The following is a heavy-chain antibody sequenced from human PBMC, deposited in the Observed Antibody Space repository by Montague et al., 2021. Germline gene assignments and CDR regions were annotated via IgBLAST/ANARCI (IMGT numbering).Heavy chain of an antibody. CDR3: ARLDIVLIYWGFDY. J-gene: IGHJ4*02. Sequence: SETLSLTCIVSGGSISSSNYHWGWIRQPPGKGLEWIGSITYTGNTYYNPSLKSRVTMSVDTSRNQFSLKLTSVTAADTAVYYCARLDIVLIYWGFDYWGLGTLVTVSS. V-gene: IGHV4-39*01. CDR1: GGSISSSNYH. D-gene: IGHD2-8*01. CDR2: ITYTGNT.